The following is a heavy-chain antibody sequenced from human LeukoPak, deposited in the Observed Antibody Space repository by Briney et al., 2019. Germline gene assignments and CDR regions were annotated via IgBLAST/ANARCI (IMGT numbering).Heavy chain of an antibody. CDR1: GYTFTSYD. D-gene: IGHD1-26*01. CDR3: ARWGVGATTVYD. Sequence: ASVKVSCKASGYTFTSYDINWVRQATGQGLEWMGWMNPNSGNTGYAQKFQGRVTMTRNTSISTAYMELSSLRSEDTAVYYCARWGVGATTVYDWGQGTPVTVSS. CDR2: MNPNSGNT. J-gene: IGHJ4*02. V-gene: IGHV1-8*01.